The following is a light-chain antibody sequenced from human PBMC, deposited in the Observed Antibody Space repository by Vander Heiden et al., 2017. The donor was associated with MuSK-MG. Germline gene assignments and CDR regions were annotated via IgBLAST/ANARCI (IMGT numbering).Light chain of an antibody. J-gene: IGKJ1*01. CDR2: AAS. CDR1: QSGSANY. V-gene: IGKV3-20*01. CDR3: QQHGNSPRT. Sequence: EIVLTQSPGTLSVSPGERATLSCRASQSGSANYLTWYQQKPGQAPRLLIYAASSRATGVPERFSGSGSGTDFTLTMSGLEPDDFAVYYCQQHGNSPRTFGQGTKVEIK.